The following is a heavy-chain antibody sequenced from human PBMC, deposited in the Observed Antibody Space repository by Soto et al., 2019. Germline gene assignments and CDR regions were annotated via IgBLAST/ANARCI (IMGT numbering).Heavy chain of an antibody. CDR3: AKDRRNCSGGSCYRPSGYYGMDV. Sequence: GGSLRLSCAASGFTFSSYGMHWVRQAPGKGLEWVAVISYDGSNKYYADSVKGRFTISRDNSKNTLYLQMNSLRAEDTAVYYCAKDRRNCSGGSCYRPSGYYGMDVWGQGTTVTVSS. V-gene: IGHV3-30*18. D-gene: IGHD2-15*01. CDR1: GFTFSSYG. J-gene: IGHJ6*02. CDR2: ISYDGSNK.